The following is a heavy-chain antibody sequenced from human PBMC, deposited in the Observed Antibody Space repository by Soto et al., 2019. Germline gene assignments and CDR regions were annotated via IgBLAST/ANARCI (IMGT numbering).Heavy chain of an antibody. J-gene: IGHJ6*02. D-gene: IGHD3-3*02. V-gene: IGHV1-69*13. CDR2: IMPIFRTP. Sequence: SVKVSCKASGGTFSNSAISWVRQAPGQGLERMGGIMPIFRTPDYAQKFQGRVTLTADESTGTAYMELSGLRSDGTAVYYCARDKDRPQLGGNYYYILDVWG. CDR3: ARDKDRPQLGGNYYYILDV. CDR1: GGTFSNSA.